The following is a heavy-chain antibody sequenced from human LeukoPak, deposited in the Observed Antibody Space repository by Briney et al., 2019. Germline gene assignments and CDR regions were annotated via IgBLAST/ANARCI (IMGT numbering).Heavy chain of an antibody. CDR3: ARLGGPDYYFYYYMDV. CDR2: INWNGDGT. CDR1: GFTLDDYG. J-gene: IGHJ6*03. V-gene: IGHV3-20*04. Sequence: RPGGSLRLSRAASGFTLDDYGMSWVRQVPGKGLEWICGINWNGDGTGYADSVKGRFTISRDNAKNSLYLQMDSLRAEDTALYYCARLGGPDYYFYYYMDVWGKGTTVTVSS. D-gene: IGHD1-26*01.